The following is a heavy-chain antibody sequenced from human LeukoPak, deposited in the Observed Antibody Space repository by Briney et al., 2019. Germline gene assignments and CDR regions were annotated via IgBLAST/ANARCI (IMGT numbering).Heavy chain of an antibody. D-gene: IGHD4-17*01. CDR1: GGSISSGGYY. Sequence: SETPSLTCTVSGGSISSGGYYWSWIRQHPGKGLEWIGYIYYSGSTYYNPSLKSRVTISVDTSKNQFSLKLSSVTAADTAVYYCARDPVTTLDAFDIWGQGTMVTVSS. CDR3: ARDPVTTLDAFDI. V-gene: IGHV4-31*03. CDR2: IYYSGST. J-gene: IGHJ3*02.